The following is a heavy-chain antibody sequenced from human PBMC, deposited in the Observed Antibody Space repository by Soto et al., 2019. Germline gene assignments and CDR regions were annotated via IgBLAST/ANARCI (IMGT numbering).Heavy chain of an antibody. D-gene: IGHD6-19*01. V-gene: IGHV1-24*01. CDR2: FDPEDGET. CDR1: GYTLTELS. Sequence: ASVKVSCKVSGYTLTELSIHWVRQAPGKGLEWMGGFDPEDGETIYAQKFQGRVTMTEDTSTDTAYMELSSLRSEDTAVYYCAREIWAVAGTEFNAFDLWGQGTMVTVS. J-gene: IGHJ3*01. CDR3: AREIWAVAGTEFNAFDL.